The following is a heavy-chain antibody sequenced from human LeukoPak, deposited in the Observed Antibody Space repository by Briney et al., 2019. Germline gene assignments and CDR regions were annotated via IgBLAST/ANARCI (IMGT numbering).Heavy chain of an antibody. CDR2: ISWNSNLI. J-gene: IGHJ3*02. CDR1: GFTFDDFA. Sequence: GRSLRLSCAVSGFTFDDFACHWFRKAQGKGLEGAPGISWNSNLIGYADSVKGRFTISRDNAKNSLYLQMNSLRPEDMALYYCAKDRNFELLYAFDIWGQGTMVTVSS. CDR3: AKDRNFELLYAFDI. V-gene: IGHV3-9*03. D-gene: IGHD2-2*02.